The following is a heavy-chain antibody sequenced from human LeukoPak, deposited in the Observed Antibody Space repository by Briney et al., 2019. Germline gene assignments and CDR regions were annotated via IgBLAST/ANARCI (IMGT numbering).Heavy chain of an antibody. V-gene: IGHV3-20*04. CDR1: GFTFVDYG. J-gene: IGHJ4*02. D-gene: IGHD3-16*01. CDR3: ARTIPGGY. CDR2: INWNGGST. Sequence: GGALRLSCAAPGFTFVDYGMSWVRQAPGKGLEWFSVINWNGGSTGYADSVKGRFTISRDNAKNSLYLQMNSLRAEDTALYYRARTIPGGYWGQGTLVTVSS.